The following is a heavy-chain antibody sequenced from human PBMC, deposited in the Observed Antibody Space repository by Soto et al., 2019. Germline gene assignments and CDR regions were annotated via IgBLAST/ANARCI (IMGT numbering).Heavy chain of an antibody. V-gene: IGHV4-59*01. D-gene: IGHD3-9*01. CDR2: IYYSGST. CDR3: ARNVLRYFDWSPGGLDV. CDR1: GGSISSYY. Sequence: PSETLSLTCTVSGGSISSYYWSWIRQPPGKGLEWIGYIYYSGSTNYNPSLKSRVTISVDTSKNQFSLKLRSVTAADTAVYYCARNVLRYFDWSPGGLDVWGQGTTVTVSS. J-gene: IGHJ6*02.